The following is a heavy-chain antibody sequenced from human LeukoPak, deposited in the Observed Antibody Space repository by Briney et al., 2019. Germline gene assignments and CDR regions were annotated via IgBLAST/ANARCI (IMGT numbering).Heavy chain of an antibody. CDR1: GFTFSNYW. CDR3: ARDRYYGSGSYSPLFDY. CDR2: IKQDGSEK. D-gene: IGHD3-10*01. J-gene: IGHJ4*02. Sequence: GGSLRLSCAASGFTFSNYWMNWVRQAPGKGLEWVANIKQDGSEKYYVDSVKGRFTVSRDNTKNSLYLQMNSLRAEDTAVYYCARDRYYGSGSYSPLFDYWGQGTLVTVSS. V-gene: IGHV3-7*03.